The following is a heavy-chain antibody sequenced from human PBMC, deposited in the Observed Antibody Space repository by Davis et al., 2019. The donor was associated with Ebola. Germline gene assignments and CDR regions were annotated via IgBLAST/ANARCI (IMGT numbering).Heavy chain of an antibody. D-gene: IGHD3-22*01. J-gene: IGHJ3*02. Sequence: SETLSLTCTVSGGSISSYYWSWIRQPPGKGLEWIGYIHYSGSTNYNPSLKSRVTISVDTSKNQFSLKLSSVTAADTAVYYCARKSYYYDSSGYHRGAFDIWGQGTMVTVSS. CDR3: ARKSYYYDSSGYHRGAFDI. V-gene: IGHV4-59*01. CDR1: GGSISSYY. CDR2: IHYSGST.